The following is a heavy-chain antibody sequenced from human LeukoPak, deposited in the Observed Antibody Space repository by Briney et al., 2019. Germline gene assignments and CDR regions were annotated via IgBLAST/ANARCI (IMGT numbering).Heavy chain of an antibody. V-gene: IGHV4-59*01. D-gene: IGHD6-13*01. Sequence: SETLSLTCTVSGASISSYYWSWIRQPPGKGLEWIGYIHYSGSTNYNPSLKSRVTISVDTPKNQFSLKLTSVTAADTAVYYCARALYSSSWYFVYWGQGTLVTVSS. CDR3: ARALYSSSWYFVY. CDR1: GASISSYY. J-gene: IGHJ4*02. CDR2: IHYSGST.